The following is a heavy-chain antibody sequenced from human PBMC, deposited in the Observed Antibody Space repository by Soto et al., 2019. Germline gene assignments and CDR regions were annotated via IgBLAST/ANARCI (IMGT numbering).Heavy chain of an antibody. Sequence: ASETLSLTCTVSGGSVSSGSYYWSWIRQPPGKGLEWLGYIYYSGSSNYNPSLKSRVTISVDTSKNQFSLKLSSVTAADTAVYYCARGNVVPLDYWGQGTLVTVSS. J-gene: IGHJ4*02. CDR3: ARGNVVPLDY. CDR2: IYYSGSS. D-gene: IGHD2-21*01. V-gene: IGHV4-61*01. CDR1: GGSVSSGSYY.